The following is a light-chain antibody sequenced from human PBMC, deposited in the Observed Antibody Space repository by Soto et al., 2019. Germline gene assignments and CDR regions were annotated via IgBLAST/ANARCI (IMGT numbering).Light chain of an antibody. Sequence: QSALTPPRSVSGSPGQSVTISGSGTSSDVGGYNYVSWDQQHPGKAPKLLMYYVSKRPSGVPDRFSGSKSGTTASLTISGRQAADDADYYFCSYADNYDFGGGTKQTV. CDR1: SSDVGGYNY. CDR3: CSYADNYD. J-gene: IGLJ2*01. V-gene: IGLV2-11*01. CDR2: YVS.